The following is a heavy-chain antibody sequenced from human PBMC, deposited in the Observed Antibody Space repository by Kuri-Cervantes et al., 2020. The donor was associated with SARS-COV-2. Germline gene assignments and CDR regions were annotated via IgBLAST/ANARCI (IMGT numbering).Heavy chain of an antibody. Sequence: GESLKISCAASGFTFRSFAMACVRQAPGKGLEWVGRIKSKTDGGTTDYAAPVKGRFTISRDDSKNTLYLQMNSLKTEDTAVYYCTTVRFGELLQYYFDYWGQGTLVTVSS. CDR3: TTVRFGELLQYYFDY. CDR2: IKSKTDGGTT. CDR1: GFTFRSFA. D-gene: IGHD3-10*01. V-gene: IGHV3-15*01. J-gene: IGHJ4*02.